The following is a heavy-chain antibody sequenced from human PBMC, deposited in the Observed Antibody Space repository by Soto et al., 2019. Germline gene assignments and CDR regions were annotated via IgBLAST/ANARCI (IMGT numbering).Heavy chain of an antibody. Sequence: ASVKVSCKASGYTFTNYVIHWVRQAPGQRLEWMAWINTGNGNRRYSQRFQDRVTITRDTSANTAYMELSSLRSEDTAMYYCARGRGTSYQYYFDYWGQGTPVTVSS. V-gene: IGHV1-3*04. J-gene: IGHJ4*02. CDR3: ARGRGTSYQYYFDY. CDR1: GYTFTNYV. CDR2: INTGNGNR. D-gene: IGHD1-26*01.